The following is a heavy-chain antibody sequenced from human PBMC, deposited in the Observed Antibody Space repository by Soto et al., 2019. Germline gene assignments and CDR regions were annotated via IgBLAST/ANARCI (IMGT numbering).Heavy chain of an antibody. CDR1: GGSISSGGYS. J-gene: IGHJ6*02. CDR3: ARGGVTGTYYYYYGIDV. D-gene: IGHD1-20*01. Sequence: SETLSLTCAVSGGSISSGGYSWSWIRQPPGKGLEWIGYIYHSGSTYYNPSLKSRVTISVDRSKNQFSLKLSSVTAADTAVYYCARGGVTGTYYYYYGIDVWGQGTTVTVS. CDR2: IYHSGST. V-gene: IGHV4-30-2*01.